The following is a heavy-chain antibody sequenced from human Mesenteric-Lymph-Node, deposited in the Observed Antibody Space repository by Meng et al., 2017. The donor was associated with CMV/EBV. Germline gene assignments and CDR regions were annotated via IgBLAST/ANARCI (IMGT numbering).Heavy chain of an antibody. J-gene: IGHJ6*02. D-gene: IGHD2-15*01. Sequence: YYMHWVRQAPGQGLEWMGWINPNSGGTNYAQKFQGRVTMTGDTSITTAYMELSRLRPDDMAVYYCARVKRYCTGGSCSSTGYYGMDVWGQGTTVTVSS. V-gene: IGHV1-2*02. CDR2: INPNSGGT. CDR3: ARVKRYCTGGSCSSTGYYGMDV. CDR1: YY.